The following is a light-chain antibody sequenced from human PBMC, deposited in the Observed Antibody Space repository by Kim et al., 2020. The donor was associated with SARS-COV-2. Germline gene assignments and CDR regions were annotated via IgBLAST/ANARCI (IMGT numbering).Light chain of an antibody. Sequence: ASVGDRVTISCLASESISGWLAWYQQKPEKAPKLLINKASSLQSGVPSRFSGSGSGTEFTLTISSLQSDDFATYYCQQYNTYPGTFGQGTKVEVK. CDR3: QQYNTYPGT. CDR1: ESISGW. J-gene: IGKJ1*01. CDR2: KAS. V-gene: IGKV1-5*03.